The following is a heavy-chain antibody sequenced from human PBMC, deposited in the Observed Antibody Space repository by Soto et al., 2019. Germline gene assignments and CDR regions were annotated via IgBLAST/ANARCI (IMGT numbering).Heavy chain of an antibody. CDR3: ASTYYDFWSGNYGMDV. CDR2: IIPIFGTA. Sequence: ASVKVSCKASGGTFSSYAISWVRQAPGQGLEWMGGIIPIFGTANYAQKFQGRVTITADKSTSTAYMELSSLRSEDTAVYYCASTYYDFWSGNYGMDVWGQGTTVTVSS. V-gene: IGHV1-69*06. J-gene: IGHJ6*02. CDR1: GGTFSSYA. D-gene: IGHD3-3*01.